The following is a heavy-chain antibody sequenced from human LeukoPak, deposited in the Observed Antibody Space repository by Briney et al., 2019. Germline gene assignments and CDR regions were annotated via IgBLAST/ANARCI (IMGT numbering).Heavy chain of an antibody. Sequence: SETLSLTCTVSGGSISSSSYYWGWIRQPPGKGLEWIGEINHSGSTNYNPSLKSRVTISVDMSKNQFSLKLSSVTAADTAVYYCARGSRECSGGSCYPFDYWGQGTLVTVSS. CDR3: ARGSRECSGGSCYPFDY. D-gene: IGHD2-15*01. CDR1: GGSISSSSYY. J-gene: IGHJ4*02. V-gene: IGHV4-39*07. CDR2: INHSGST.